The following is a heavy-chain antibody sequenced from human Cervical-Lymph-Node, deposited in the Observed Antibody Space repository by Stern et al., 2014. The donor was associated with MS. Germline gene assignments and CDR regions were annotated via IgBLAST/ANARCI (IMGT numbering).Heavy chain of an antibody. D-gene: IGHD3-16*02. J-gene: IGHJ4*02. CDR2: IDPGRGAT. V-gene: IGHV1-2*06. Sequence: QVQLVQSGAEVKKPGASVKVSCKASGYRFSTFYLHWLRQAPGQGLQWIGRIDPGRGATNSSQTFQGRLTMTKDRSITAAYLKLSGLRSDDTAVYDCARIYCSGDECYHSFDTWGQGTLVTVSS. CDR3: ARIYCSGDECYHSFDT. CDR1: GYRFSTFY.